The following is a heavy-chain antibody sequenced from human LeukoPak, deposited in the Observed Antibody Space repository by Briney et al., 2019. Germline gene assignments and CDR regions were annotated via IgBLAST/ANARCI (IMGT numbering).Heavy chain of an antibody. CDR3: ARGSSGRIAARKNPQYYYYYMDV. CDR2: IYYSGST. V-gene: IGHV4-59*01. D-gene: IGHD6-6*01. CDR1: GGSISNYY. J-gene: IGHJ6*03. Sequence: SETPSLTCTVSGGSISNYYWSWIRQPPGKGLDWIGYIYYSGSTNYNPSLKSRVTISVDTSKNHFSLKLTSVTAADTAVYYCARGSSGRIAARKNPQYYYYYMDVWGKGTTVTVSS.